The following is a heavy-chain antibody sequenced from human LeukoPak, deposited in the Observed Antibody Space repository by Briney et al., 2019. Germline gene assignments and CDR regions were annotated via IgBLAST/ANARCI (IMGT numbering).Heavy chain of an antibody. CDR3: AKSGSGTTRGYIDY. J-gene: IGHJ4*02. CDR1: GYTFSSYA. V-gene: IGHV3-23*01. D-gene: IGHD1-1*01. CDR2: ISGSASTT. Sequence: PGESLRLSCAASGYTFSSYAMRWVRQAPGKGLEWVSAISGSASTTYYADSVQGRFTISRDNSKNTLYLQMNSLRAEDTAVYYCAKSGSGTTRGYIDYWGQGTLGTVYS.